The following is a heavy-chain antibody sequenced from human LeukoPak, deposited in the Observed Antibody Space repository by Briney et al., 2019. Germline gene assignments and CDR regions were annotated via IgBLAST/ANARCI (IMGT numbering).Heavy chain of an antibody. Sequence: SETLSLTCAVSGYSISSGYYWGWIRQPPGEGLEWIGSIYHSGSTYYNPSLKSRVTISVDTSKNQFSLKLSSVTAADTAVYYCARMDDILTSYTWGAFDIWGQGTMVTVSS. CDR1: GYSISSGYY. CDR2: IYHSGST. D-gene: IGHD3-9*01. CDR3: ARMDDILTSYTWGAFDI. V-gene: IGHV4-38-2*01. J-gene: IGHJ3*02.